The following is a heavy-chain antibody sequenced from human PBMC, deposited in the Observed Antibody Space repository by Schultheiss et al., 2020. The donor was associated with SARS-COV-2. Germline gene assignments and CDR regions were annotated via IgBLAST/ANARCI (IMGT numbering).Heavy chain of an antibody. Sequence: SETLSLTCAVYGGSFSGYYWGWIRQPPGKGLEWIGYIYYSGSTNYNPSLKSRVTISVDTSKNQFSLKLSSVTAADTAVYYCARRPNYDFWSGSNYYYYMDVWGKGTTVTVSS. CDR2: IYYSGST. V-gene: IGHV4-34*01. D-gene: IGHD3-3*01. CDR3: ARRPNYDFWSGSNYYYYMDV. J-gene: IGHJ6*03. CDR1: GGSFSGYY.